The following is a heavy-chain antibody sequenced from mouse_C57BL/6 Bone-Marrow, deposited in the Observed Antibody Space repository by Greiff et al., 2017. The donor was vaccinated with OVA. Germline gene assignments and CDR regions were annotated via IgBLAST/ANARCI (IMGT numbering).Heavy chain of an antibody. CDR1: GFTFSSYA. Sequence: EVKLVESGEGLVKPGGSLKLSCAASGFTFSSYAMSWVRQTPEKRLEWVAYISSGGDYIYYADTVKGRFTISRDNARNTLYLQMSSLKSGDTATYYCTREGDWFAYWGQGTLVTVSA. J-gene: IGHJ3*01. V-gene: IGHV5-9-1*02. CDR2: ISSGGDYI. CDR3: TREGDWFAY.